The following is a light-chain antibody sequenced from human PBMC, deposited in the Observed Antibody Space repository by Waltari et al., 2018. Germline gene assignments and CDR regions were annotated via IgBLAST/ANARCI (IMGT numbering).Light chain of an antibody. CDR3: QQYYSTPFT. CDR1: QSVLYSSNNKNY. V-gene: IGKV4-1*01. J-gene: IGKJ3*01. Sequence: CKSSQSVLYSSNNKNYLAWYQQKPGQPPKLLIYWASTRESGVPDRFSGSGSGTDFTLTISSLQAEDVAVYYCQQYYSTPFTFGPGTKVDIK. CDR2: WAS.